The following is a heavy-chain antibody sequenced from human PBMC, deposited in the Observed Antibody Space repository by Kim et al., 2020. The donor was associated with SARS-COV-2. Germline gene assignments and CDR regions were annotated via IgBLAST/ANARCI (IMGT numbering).Heavy chain of an antibody. CDR3: ARDVGDVYYYDSSGYYSKPYYFDY. V-gene: IGHV1-69*13. J-gene: IGHJ4*02. CDR2: IIPIFGTA. D-gene: IGHD3-22*01. Sequence: SVKVSCKASGGTFSSYAISWVRHAPGQGLEWMGGIIPIFGTANYAQKFQGRVTITADESTSKAYMELSSLRSEDTAVYYCARDVGDVYYYDSSGYYSKPYYFDYWGQGTLVTVSS. CDR1: GGTFSSYA.